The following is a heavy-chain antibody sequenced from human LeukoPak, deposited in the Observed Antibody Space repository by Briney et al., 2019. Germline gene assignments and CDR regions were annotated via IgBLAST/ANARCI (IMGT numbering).Heavy chain of an antibody. V-gene: IGHV3-23*01. D-gene: IGHD1-1*01. Sequence: GGSLRLSCAASGFTFSSYAMSWVRQAPGKGLEWVSAISGSGGSTYYADSLKGRFTVSRDNSKNTLYLQMNSLRAEDTAVYYCAKYRYWKALYGQGYYFDYWGQGTLVTVSS. CDR1: GFTFSSYA. J-gene: IGHJ4*02. CDR2: ISGSGGST. CDR3: AKYRYWKALYGQGYYFDY.